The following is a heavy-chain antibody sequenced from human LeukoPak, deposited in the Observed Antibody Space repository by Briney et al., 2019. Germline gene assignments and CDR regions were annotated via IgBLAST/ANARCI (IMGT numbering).Heavy chain of an antibody. J-gene: IGHJ4*02. V-gene: IGHV4-39*07. CDR1: GGSFTSSSFY. Sequence: ASETLSLTCSVSGGSFTSSSFYWGWIRQPPGKGLEWIGSMYYSGSTYYNPSLKSRVTISVDTSKNQFSLKLSSVTAADTAVYYCTRGFDWLAYFDYWGPGTLVTVSS. CDR2: MYYSGST. D-gene: IGHD3-9*01. CDR3: TRGFDWLAYFDY.